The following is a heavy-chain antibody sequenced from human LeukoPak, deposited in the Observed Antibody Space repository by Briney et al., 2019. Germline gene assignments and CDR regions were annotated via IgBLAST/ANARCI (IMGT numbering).Heavy chain of an antibody. CDR2: IDRDGSRI. CDR1: GFTFSSYW. CDR3: ASEKAGFDY. V-gene: IGHV3-74*01. Sequence: GGSLRLSCAASGFTFSSYWMHWVRQAPGKGLVWVSRIDRDGSRINYADSVKGRFSISRDNGKNTLFLQMNSLRAEDAAVYYCASEKAGFDYWGQGTLVTVSS. J-gene: IGHJ4*02.